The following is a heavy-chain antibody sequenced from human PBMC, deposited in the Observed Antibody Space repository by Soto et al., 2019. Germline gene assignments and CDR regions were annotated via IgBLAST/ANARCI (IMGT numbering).Heavy chain of an antibody. CDR3: ARGARFYPPVDS. Sequence: PSETLSLTCTVSGGSISSYYWSWIRQPPGKGLEWIGYIYYSGSTNYNPSLKSRVTISVDTSKTQSSLKLSSVTAADTAVYYCARGARFYPPVDSRGQVTLVTVSS. D-gene: IGHD6-6*01. J-gene: IGHJ4*02. CDR2: IYYSGST. V-gene: IGHV4-59*01. CDR1: GGSISSYY.